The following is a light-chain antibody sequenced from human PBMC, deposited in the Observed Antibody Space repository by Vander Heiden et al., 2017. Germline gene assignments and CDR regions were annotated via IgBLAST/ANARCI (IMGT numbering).Light chain of an antibody. J-gene: IGKJ1*01. CDR3: QQYNNYWT. V-gene: IGKV1-5*03. CDR1: ESVSNW. Sequence: DTQLTQSPSTLSASVGDTVTITCRASESVSNWLAWYQQKPEKAPKLLIYKASCLESGVPSRFSGSGSGTEFTLTISSLQPDDVATYYCQQYNNYWTFGQGTKVEIK. CDR2: KAS.